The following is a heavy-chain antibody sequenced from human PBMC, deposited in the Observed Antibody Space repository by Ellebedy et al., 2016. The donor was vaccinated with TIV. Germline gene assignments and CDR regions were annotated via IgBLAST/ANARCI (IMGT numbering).Heavy chain of an antibody. CDR3: AKDRGSGYYYDSNGDYHTPSFDF. Sequence: GESLKISXAASGFTFSSYWMHWVRLAPGKGLEWVATISGSGSNTYFADSVKGRFTISRDNSKNTVFLQMNTLGVEDTAVYFCAKDRGSGYYYDSNGDYHTPSFDFWGQGTQVTVSS. CDR1: GFTFSSYW. V-gene: IGHV3-23*01. D-gene: IGHD3-22*01. CDR2: ISGSGSNT. J-gene: IGHJ4*02.